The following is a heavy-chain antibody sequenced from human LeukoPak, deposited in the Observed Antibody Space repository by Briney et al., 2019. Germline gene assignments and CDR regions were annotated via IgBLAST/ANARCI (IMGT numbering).Heavy chain of an antibody. CDR3: AREDYYGSGSIDYFDY. CDR2: IYTSGST. J-gene: IGHJ4*02. V-gene: IGHV4-4*07. Sequence: SETLSLTCTVSGGSISSYYWSWIRQPAGKGLGWIGRIYTSGSTNYNPSLKSRVTMSVDTSKNQFSLKLSSVTAADTAVYYCAREDYYGSGSIDYFDYWGQGTLVTVSS. CDR1: GGSISSYY. D-gene: IGHD3-10*01.